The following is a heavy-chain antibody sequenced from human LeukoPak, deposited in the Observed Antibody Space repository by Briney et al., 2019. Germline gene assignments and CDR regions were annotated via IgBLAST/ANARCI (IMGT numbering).Heavy chain of an antibody. CDR3: ARWLTVTPFDY. V-gene: IGHV3-74*01. CDR1: GFTLSSYW. CDR2: ISTDGSST. Sequence: PGGSLRLSCAGSGFTLSSYWIHWVRHAPGKGLVWVSRISTDGSSTSYADSVRGRFTMSRDNAKNTLYLQMNSLRAEDTAVYYCARWLTVTPFDYWGQGTLVTVSS. J-gene: IGHJ4*02. D-gene: IGHD4-17*01.